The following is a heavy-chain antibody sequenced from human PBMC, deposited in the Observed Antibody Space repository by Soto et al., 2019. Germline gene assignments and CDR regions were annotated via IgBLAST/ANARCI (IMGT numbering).Heavy chain of an antibody. D-gene: IGHD4-4*01. CDR1: GFTFSSYS. J-gene: IGHJ4*02. V-gene: IGHV3-48*02. Sequence: PGGSLSLSCAASGFTFSSYSMNWVRQAPGKGLEWVSYISSSSSTIYYADSVKGRFTISRDNAKNSLYLQMNSLRDEDTAVYYCARSPYSSEYSFDYWGQGTLVTVSS. CDR2: ISSSSSTI. CDR3: ARSPYSSEYSFDY.